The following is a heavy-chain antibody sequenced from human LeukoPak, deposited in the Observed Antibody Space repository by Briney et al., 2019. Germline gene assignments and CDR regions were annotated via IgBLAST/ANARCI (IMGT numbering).Heavy chain of an antibody. CDR2: FDPEDGER. CDR1: GYTPTELS. V-gene: IGHV1-24*01. J-gene: IGHJ3*01. D-gene: IGHD3-16*01. Sequence: GASVKVSCKVSGYTPTELSTHWARQAPGKGLEWMGGFDPEDGERIYAQKFQDRVTMTEDTSTDTAYMELRSLRSEDTAMYYCATALRLEALDLWGHGTMVTVSS. CDR3: ATALRLEALDL.